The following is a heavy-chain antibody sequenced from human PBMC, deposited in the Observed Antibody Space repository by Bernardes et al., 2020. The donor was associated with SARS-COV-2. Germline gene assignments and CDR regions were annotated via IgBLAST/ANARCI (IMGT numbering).Heavy chain of an antibody. CDR2: ISRTGNYI. J-gene: IGHJ4*02. CDR1: GFTFSNFG. V-gene: IGHV3-21*01. D-gene: IGHD1-1*01. Sequence: GGSLRLSCAASGFTFSNFGMNWVRKAPGKGLEWVSFISRTGNYIYYGDSMKGRFTISRDNAKNSLYLQMNSLRAEDTAVYYCARDYLPGGAGTTVSDYWGRGTLVTVSS. CDR3: ARDYLPGGAGTTVSDY.